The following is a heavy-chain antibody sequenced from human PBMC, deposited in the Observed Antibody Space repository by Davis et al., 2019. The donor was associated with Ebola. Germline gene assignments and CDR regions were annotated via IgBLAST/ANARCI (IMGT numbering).Heavy chain of an antibody. Sequence: GESLKISCKGSGYSFTTYWIGWVRQMPGKGLEWMGIIYPGDSDTRYCPSFQGQVTISADKSISTAYLQWSSLKASDTAMYYCARQGGILYWSYDYWGQGTLVTVSS. J-gene: IGHJ4*02. V-gene: IGHV5-51*01. CDR1: GYSFTTYW. D-gene: IGHD2-8*02. CDR3: ARQGGILYWSYDY. CDR2: IYPGDSDT.